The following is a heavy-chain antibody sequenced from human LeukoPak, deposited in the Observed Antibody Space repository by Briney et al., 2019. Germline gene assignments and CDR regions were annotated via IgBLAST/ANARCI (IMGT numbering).Heavy chain of an antibody. Sequence: ASVKVSCKTSGFTFTSYAMHWVRQAPGQSLEWMGWINAGNGNTKYSQKFQGRVTMTTDTSTSTAYMELRSLRSDDTAVYYCASFSGNYPNWFDPWGQGTLVTVSS. CDR3: ASFSGNYPNWFDP. V-gene: IGHV1-3*01. CDR2: INAGNGNT. J-gene: IGHJ5*02. D-gene: IGHD1-26*01. CDR1: GFTFTSYA.